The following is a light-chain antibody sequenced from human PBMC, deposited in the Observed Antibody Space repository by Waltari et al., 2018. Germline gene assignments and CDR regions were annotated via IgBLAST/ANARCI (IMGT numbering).Light chain of an antibody. Sequence: DIQMTQSPSTLSAFVGERVTITCRASQSINRWVAWYQQKPGKAPKLLSHEVSSLVSGVPSRVSGSGSGTEFTLTISSLQPDDFATYYCQQYNSDDWTFGQGTKVEI. CDR3: QQYNSDDWT. J-gene: IGKJ1*01. V-gene: IGKV1-5*01. CDR1: QSINRW. CDR2: EVS.